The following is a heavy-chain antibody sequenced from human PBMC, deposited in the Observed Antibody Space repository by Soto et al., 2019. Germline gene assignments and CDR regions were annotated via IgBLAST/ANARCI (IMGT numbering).Heavy chain of an antibody. Sequence: GGSLRLSCAASGFSFNNYWMHWVRQAPGKGLVWVSRINSDGTLTNYADSVKGRFTISRDNAKNTLRLQMNSLRAEDTAVYYCARGISGAYDSTYDWWGQGTLVTVSS. D-gene: IGHD5-12*01. CDR1: GFSFNNYW. CDR3: ARGISGAYDSTYDW. V-gene: IGHV3-74*01. CDR2: INSDGTLT. J-gene: IGHJ4*02.